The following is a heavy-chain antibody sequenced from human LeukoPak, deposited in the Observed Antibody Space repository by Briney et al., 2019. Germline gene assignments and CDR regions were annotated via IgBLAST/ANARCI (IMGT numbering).Heavy chain of an antibody. CDR1: GSTFSTYS. V-gene: IGHV3-48*02. CDR2: ISSRSSAT. J-gene: IGHJ5*02. CDR3: ARGTGDPQRFDP. D-gene: IGHD4-17*01. Sequence: TGGSLRLSCAASGSTFSTYSMNWVRQAPGKGLEWVAYISSRSSATYYADSVKGRFTISRDNAKNSLYLQMNSLRDEDTAVYYCARGTGDPQRFDPWGQGTLVTVSS.